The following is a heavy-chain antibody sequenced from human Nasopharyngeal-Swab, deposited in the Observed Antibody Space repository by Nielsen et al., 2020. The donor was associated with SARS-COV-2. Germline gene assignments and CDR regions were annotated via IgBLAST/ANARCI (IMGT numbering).Heavy chain of an antibody. CDR1: GFTFTSCS. J-gene: IGHJ4*02. CDR3: ALFSSSWTALYFDY. CDR2: INAGNGNT. V-gene: IGHV1-3*01. Sequence: ASVKVSCKASGFTFTSCSMHWVRQAPGQRLEWMGWINAGNGNTKYSQKFQGRVTITRKTSASTAYRELSSLREEDMAVYYCALFSSSWTALYFDYWGQGTLVTVSS. D-gene: IGHD6-13*01.